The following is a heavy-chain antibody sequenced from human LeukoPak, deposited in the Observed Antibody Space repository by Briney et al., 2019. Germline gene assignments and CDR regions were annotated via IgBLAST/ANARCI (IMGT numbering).Heavy chain of an antibody. CDR1: GFTFSDYY. Sequence: GGSLRLSCAASGFTFSDYYMSWIRQAPGKGLEWVSYISSSGSTIYYADSVKGRFTISRDNAKNSLYLQMNSLRAEDTAVYYCARSSLYYYYYMDVWGKGTTVTVSS. CDR3: ARSSLYYYYYMDV. V-gene: IGHV3-11*04. CDR2: ISSSGSTI. J-gene: IGHJ6*03.